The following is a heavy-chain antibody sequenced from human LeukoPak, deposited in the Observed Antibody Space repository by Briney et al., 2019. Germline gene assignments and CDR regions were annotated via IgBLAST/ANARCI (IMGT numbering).Heavy chain of an antibody. CDR1: GFTFSSYG. D-gene: IGHD3-10*01. CDR3: AKDHGSGSYHDPNWFDP. V-gene: IGHV3-30*18. CDR2: ISYDGSYK. Sequence: GSLRLPCAASGFTFSSYGMHWVRQAPGKGLDWVTVISYDGSYKYYAESVKGRFTISRDNSKKTLYLQMNSLRAEDTAVYYCAKDHGSGSYHDPNWFDPWGQGTLVTVSS. J-gene: IGHJ5*02.